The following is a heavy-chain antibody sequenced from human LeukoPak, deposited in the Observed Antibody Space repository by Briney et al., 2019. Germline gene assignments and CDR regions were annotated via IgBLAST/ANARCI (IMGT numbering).Heavy chain of an antibody. J-gene: IGHJ4*02. CDR1: GFTFCDYA. Sequence: GGSLRLSCTASGFTFCDYAMSWIRQAPGKGLEWVGFIRSKAYGETADYAASVKGRFTISRDDSKAIAYLQMNSPKTEDTAVYHCTRDRGAYNLYDYWGQGTLVTVSS. V-gene: IGHV3-49*03. CDR2: IRSKAYGETA. D-gene: IGHD1-1*01. CDR3: TRDRGAYNLYDY.